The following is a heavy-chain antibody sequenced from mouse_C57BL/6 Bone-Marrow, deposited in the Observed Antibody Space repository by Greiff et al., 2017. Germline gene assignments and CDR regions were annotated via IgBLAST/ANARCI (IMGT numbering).Heavy chain of an antibody. D-gene: IGHD2-14*01. J-gene: IGHJ4*01. Sequence: EVQRVESGECLVKPGGSLQLSCAASAFPFSSSALSWVRQTPEKRLELVAYISSGGDYLYYADTVKGRFTISRDNARNTLYLQMSRLKSEDTAMYYCTRDRRRAMDYWGQGASVTVSS. CDR1: AFPFSSSA. CDR2: ISSGGDYL. V-gene: IGHV5-9-1*02. CDR3: TRDRRRAMDY.